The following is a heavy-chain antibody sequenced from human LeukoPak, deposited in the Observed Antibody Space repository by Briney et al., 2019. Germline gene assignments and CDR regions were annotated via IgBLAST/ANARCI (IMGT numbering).Heavy chain of an antibody. CDR2: IRYDGSDK. V-gene: IGHV3-30*02. CDR1: GFTFSSYG. CDR3: AKDHLRGSGYGGAYDY. Sequence: PGGSLRLSCAASGFTFSSYGMHWVRQAPGKGLEWVAFIRYDGSDKYYADSVKGRFTISRDNSKNTLYLQMNSLRPEDTAVYYCAKDHLRGSGYGGAYDYWGQGTLVSVSS. D-gene: IGHD5-12*01. J-gene: IGHJ4*02.